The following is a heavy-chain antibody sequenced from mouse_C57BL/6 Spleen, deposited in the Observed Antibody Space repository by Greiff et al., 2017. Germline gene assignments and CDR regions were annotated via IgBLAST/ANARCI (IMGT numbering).Heavy chain of an antibody. CDR1: GFNIKDYY. CDR3: TTADYSNYEGFAY. CDR2: IDPEDGDT. V-gene: IGHV14-1*01. J-gene: IGHJ3*01. Sequence: VQLQQSGAELVRPGASVKLSCTASGFNIKDYYMHWVKQRHEQGLEWIGRIDPEDGDTEYAPKFQGKATMTADTSSNTAYLQLSSLTSEDTAVYYCTTADYSNYEGFAYWGQGTLVNVSA. D-gene: IGHD2-5*01.